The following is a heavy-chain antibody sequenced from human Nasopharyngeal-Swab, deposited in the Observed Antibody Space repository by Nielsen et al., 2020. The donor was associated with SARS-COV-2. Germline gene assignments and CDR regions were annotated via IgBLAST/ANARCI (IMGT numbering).Heavy chain of an antibody. CDR2: ISYDGSNK. Sequence: GKSLKISCAASGFTFSSYGMHWVRQAPGKGLEWVAVISYDGSNKYYADSVKGRFTISRDNSKNTLYLQMNSLRAEDTAVYYCAKQTSGRGYYYYYGMDVWGQGTTVTVSS. CDR1: GFTFSSYG. CDR3: AKQTSGRGYYYYYGMDV. D-gene: IGHD1-1*01. V-gene: IGHV3-30*18. J-gene: IGHJ6*02.